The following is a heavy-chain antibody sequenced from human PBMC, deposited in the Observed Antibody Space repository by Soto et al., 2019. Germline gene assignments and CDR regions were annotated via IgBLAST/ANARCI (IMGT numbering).Heavy chain of an antibody. Sequence: EVQLLESGGDLVQPGGSLRLSCVASGFTFSSYWMTWVRQAPGKGLEWVANIKKDGSENYYVDAVKGRFTISRDNAKNSLYLQMNSLRAEDSAVYYCARGDYHRSGSYYNWGQGTLVTVSS. CDR3: ARGDYHRSGSYYN. CDR2: IKKDGSEN. J-gene: IGHJ4*02. CDR1: GFTFSSYW. V-gene: IGHV3-7*04. D-gene: IGHD3-10*01.